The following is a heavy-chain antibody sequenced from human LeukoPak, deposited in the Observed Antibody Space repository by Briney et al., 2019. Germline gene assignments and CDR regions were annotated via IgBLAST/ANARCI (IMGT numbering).Heavy chain of an antibody. V-gene: IGHV1-2*02. J-gene: IGHJ4*02. CDR2: INPNTGGT. Sequence: ASVRVSCKASGYSFTGNYMHWVRQAPGQGFEWMGWINPNTGGTNYAQKFKGRVLMTRDTSISTAYLELSSLKSDDTAVDYCARVEYCRRGVCYIYDYWGRGTQVTVS. D-gene: IGHD2-8*01. CDR3: ARVEYCRRGVCYIYDY. CDR1: GYSFTGNY.